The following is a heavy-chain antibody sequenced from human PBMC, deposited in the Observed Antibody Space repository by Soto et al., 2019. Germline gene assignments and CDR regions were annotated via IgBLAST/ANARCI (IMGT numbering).Heavy chain of an antibody. V-gene: IGHV3-53*01. D-gene: IGHD3-16*01. CDR1: GFTVSSNY. Sequence: GESLKISCAASGFTVSSNYMSWVRQAPGKGLEWVSVIYSGGSTYYADSVKGRFTISRDNSKNTLYLQMNSLRAEDTAVYYCARDLGTDHDAFDIWGQGTMVTVSS. CDR2: IYSGGST. J-gene: IGHJ3*02. CDR3: ARDLGTDHDAFDI.